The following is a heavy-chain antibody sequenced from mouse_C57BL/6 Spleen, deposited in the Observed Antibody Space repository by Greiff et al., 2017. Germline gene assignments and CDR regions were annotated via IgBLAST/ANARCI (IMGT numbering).Heavy chain of an antibody. Sequence: EVHLVESGGGLVKPGGSLKLSCAASGFTFSDYGMHWVRQAPEKGLEWVAYISSGSSTIYYADTVKGRFTISRDNAKNTLFLQMTSLSSEDTAMYYCARYYYGSSHFDYWGQGTTLTVSS. CDR1: GFTFSDYG. CDR2: ISSGSSTI. CDR3: ARYYYGSSHFDY. V-gene: IGHV5-17*01. D-gene: IGHD1-1*01. J-gene: IGHJ2*01.